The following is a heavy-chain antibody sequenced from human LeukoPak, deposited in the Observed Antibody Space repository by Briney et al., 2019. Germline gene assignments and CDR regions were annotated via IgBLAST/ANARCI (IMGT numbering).Heavy chain of an antibody. J-gene: IGHJ5*02. V-gene: IGHV4-34*01. CDR2: INHSGST. CDR1: GGSFSGYY. D-gene: IGHD3-10*01. CDR3: ARRRGYYYNNWFDP. Sequence: SETLSLTCAVYGGSFSGYYWSWLRQPPGKGLEWIGEINHSGSTNYNPSLKSRVTISVDTSKNQFSLKLSSVTAADTAVYYCARRRGYYYNNWFDPWGQGTLVTVSS.